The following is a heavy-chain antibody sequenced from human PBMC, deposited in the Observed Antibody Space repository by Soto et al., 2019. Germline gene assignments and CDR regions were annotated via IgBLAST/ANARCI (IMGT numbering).Heavy chain of an antibody. CDR3: GRRFVTTRGIFDY. CDR1: GFTFSSYS. CDR2: IRSSSSYI. V-gene: IGHV3-21*01. Sequence: GGSLRLSCASSGFTFSSYSMNWVRQAPGKGLEWGSSIRSSSSYIYYADSVKGRFTISRDNAKNSQYLQMNSLRAEDTAVYYCGRRFVTTRGIFDYWGQGTLVTVSS. D-gene: IGHD4-17*01. J-gene: IGHJ4*02.